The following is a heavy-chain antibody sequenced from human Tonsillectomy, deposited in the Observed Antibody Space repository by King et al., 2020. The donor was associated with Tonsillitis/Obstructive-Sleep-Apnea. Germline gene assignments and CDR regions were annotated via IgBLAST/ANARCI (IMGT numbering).Heavy chain of an antibody. D-gene: IGHD1-1*01. CDR1: GGSISSYY. J-gene: IGHJ4*02. V-gene: IGHV4-59*01. CDR2: IYYSGST. CDR3: ARANWNDGFDY. Sequence: QLQESCPGLVKPSETLSLTCTVSGGSISSYYWSWIRQPPGKGLEWIWYIYYSGSTNYNPSLKSRVTISVDTSKNQFSLKLSSVTAADTAVYYCARANWNDGFDYWGQGTLVTVSS.